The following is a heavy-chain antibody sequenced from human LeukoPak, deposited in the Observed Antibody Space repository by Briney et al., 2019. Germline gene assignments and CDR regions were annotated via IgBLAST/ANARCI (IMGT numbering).Heavy chain of an antibody. CDR3: AKDGNYAHFDY. CDR1: GFTFSSYG. D-gene: IGHD1-7*01. Sequence: GRSLRLSCAASGFTFSSYGMHWVRQAPGKGLEWVAVMPYDGSNKYYADSVKGRFTISRDNSKNTLYLQMNSLRAEDTAVYYCAKDGNYAHFDYWGQGTLVTVSS. V-gene: IGHV3-30*18. J-gene: IGHJ4*02. CDR2: MPYDGSNK.